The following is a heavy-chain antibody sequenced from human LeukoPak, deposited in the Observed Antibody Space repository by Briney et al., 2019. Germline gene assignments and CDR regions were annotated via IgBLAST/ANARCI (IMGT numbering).Heavy chain of an antibody. CDR2: IYYSGST. CDR3: ARAGRSGDWFDP. V-gene: IGHV4-61*01. Sequence: SETLSLTCTVSGGSISSSSYYWSWIRQPPGKGLEWIGYIYYSGSTNYNPSLKSRVTISVDTSKNQFSLKLSSVTAADTAVYYCARAGRSGDWFDPWGQGTLVTVSS. J-gene: IGHJ5*02. CDR1: GGSISSSSYY.